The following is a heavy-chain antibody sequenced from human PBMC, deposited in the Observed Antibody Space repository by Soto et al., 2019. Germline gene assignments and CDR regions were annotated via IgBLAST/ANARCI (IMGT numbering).Heavy chain of an antibody. V-gene: IGHV1-18*01. Sequence: GASMKGSCQGSCCTFSRFCISWGGQAPGQGLEWMGWISAYNGNTNYAQKLQGRVTMTTDTSTSTAYMELRSLRSDDTAVYYCARGLDYGDFRTWGQGTLVTVSS. D-gene: IGHD4-17*01. CDR3: ARGLDYGDFRT. CDR1: CCTFSRFC. J-gene: IGHJ5*02. CDR2: ISAYNGNT.